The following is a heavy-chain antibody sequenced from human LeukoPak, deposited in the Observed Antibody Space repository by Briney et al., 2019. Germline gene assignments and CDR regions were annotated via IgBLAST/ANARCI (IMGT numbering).Heavy chain of an antibody. Sequence: GGSLRLSCAASGFTFDDYAMHWVRQAPGKGLEWVSLISGDSGSTYYADSVKGRFTVSRDNSKNSLYLQMNSLRTEDTALYYCAKDSSHLGDILTGYYPLRYFDYWGQGTLVTVSS. CDR2: ISGDSGST. J-gene: IGHJ4*02. CDR1: GFTFDDYA. CDR3: AKDSSHLGDILTGYYPLRYFDY. D-gene: IGHD3-9*01. V-gene: IGHV3-43*02.